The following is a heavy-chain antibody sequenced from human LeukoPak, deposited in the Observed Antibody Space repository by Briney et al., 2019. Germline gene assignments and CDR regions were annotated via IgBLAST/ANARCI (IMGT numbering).Heavy chain of an antibody. CDR3: AREWN. J-gene: IGHJ4*02. CDR1: GFTFRTDW. V-gene: IGHV3-7*01. Sequence: GGSLTLSSVASGFTFRTDWRSWVGQAPGKGPEWVASIKDDGSEMYYVDSVRGRFTISRDNAKNSLYLQMNSLRAEETAVYYCAREWNWGQGSLVTVSS. CDR2: IKDDGSEM.